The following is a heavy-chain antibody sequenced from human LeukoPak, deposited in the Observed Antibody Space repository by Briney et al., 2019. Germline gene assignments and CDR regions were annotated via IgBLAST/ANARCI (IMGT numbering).Heavy chain of an antibody. V-gene: IGHV4-59*01. Sequence: SETLSLTCIVSGGSISSYYWSWIRQPPGKGLEWIGYIYYSGSTNYNPSLKSRVTISVDTSKNQFSLKLSSVTAADTAVYYCARGGRGRYFDWLGDPPYFDYWGQGTLVTVSS. CDR3: ARGGRGRYFDWLGDPPYFDY. CDR2: IYYSGST. D-gene: IGHD3-9*01. J-gene: IGHJ4*02. CDR1: GGSISSYY.